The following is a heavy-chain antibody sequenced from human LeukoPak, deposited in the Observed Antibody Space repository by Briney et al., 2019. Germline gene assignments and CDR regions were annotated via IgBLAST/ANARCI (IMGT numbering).Heavy chain of an antibody. Sequence: GRSLRLSCAASGFTFSSYAMHWVRQAPGKGLEWVAVISYDGSNKYYADSVKGRFTISRDNSKNTLYLQMNSLRAEDTAVYYCARDAWYYDSNGYYTGFDYWGQGTLVTVSS. CDR3: ARDAWYYDSNGYYTGFDY. V-gene: IGHV3-30-3*01. CDR1: GFTFSSYA. J-gene: IGHJ4*02. CDR2: ISYDGSNK. D-gene: IGHD3-22*01.